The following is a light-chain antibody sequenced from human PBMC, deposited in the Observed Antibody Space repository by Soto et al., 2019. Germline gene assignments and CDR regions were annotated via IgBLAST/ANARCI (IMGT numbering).Light chain of an antibody. J-gene: IGLJ2*01. CDR2: SDN. CDR3: AAWDDSLKAVV. Sequence: QSVLTQPPSTSGTPGQRVAISCSGSSSNIGSNTVNWYQQLPGTAPKLLIYSDNQRPSGVPDRFSASKSGTSASLAISGLQSEDEADYHCAAWDDSLKAVVFGGGTKVTVL. CDR1: SSNIGSNT. V-gene: IGLV1-44*01.